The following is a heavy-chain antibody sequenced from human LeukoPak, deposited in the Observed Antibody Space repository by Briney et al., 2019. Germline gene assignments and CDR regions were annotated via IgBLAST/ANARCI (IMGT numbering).Heavy chain of an antibody. CDR3: AGASPMVRGVTNYYGMDV. D-gene: IGHD3-10*01. CDR1: GYTFTSYD. V-gene: IGHV1-8*01. J-gene: IGHJ6*02. CDR2: MNPNSGNT. Sequence: GASVKVSCKASGYTFTSYDINWVRQATGQGLEWMGWMNPNSGNTGYAQKFQGRVTMTRNTSISTAYMELSSLRSEDTAVYYCAGASPMVRGVTNYYGMDVWGQGTTVTVSS.